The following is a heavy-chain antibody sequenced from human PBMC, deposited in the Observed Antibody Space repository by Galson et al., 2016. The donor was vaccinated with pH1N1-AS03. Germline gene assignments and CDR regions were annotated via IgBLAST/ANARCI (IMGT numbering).Heavy chain of an antibody. CDR1: GGSISSYY. Sequence: SETLSLTCTVSGGSISSYYWSWIRQPAGKGLEWIGRIYTSGSTIYNPSLKSRVTVSVDTSKNQLSLKLTSVTAADTAVYYRVSVWGDYDYWGQGTLVTVSS. D-gene: IGHD3-16*01. CDR2: IYTSGST. J-gene: IGHJ4*02. V-gene: IGHV4-4*07. CDR3: VSVWGDYDY.